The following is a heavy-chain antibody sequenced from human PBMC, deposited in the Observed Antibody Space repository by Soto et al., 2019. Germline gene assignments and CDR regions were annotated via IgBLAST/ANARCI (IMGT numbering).Heavy chain of an antibody. J-gene: IGHJ4*02. CDR3: AREHYDFLSGYYDY. D-gene: IGHD3-3*01. Sequence: GGSLRLSCAASGFTFSSYSMNWVRQAPGKGLEWVSYISSSSSTIYYADSVKGRFTISRDNAKNSLYLQMNSLRAEDTAVYYCAREHYDFLSGYYDYWGQGTLVTVSS. V-gene: IGHV3-48*01. CDR2: ISSSSSTI. CDR1: GFTFSSYS.